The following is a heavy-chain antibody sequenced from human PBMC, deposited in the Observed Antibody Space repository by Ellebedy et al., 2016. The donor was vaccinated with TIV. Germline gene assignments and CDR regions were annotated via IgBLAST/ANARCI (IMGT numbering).Heavy chain of an antibody. D-gene: IGHD3-9*01. V-gene: IGHV3-7*03. CDR3: ARVDILRWYYFDS. CDR1: GFSFRSYW. Sequence: GESLKISCGASGFSFRSYWMTWVRQAPGKGLEWVANINQGGSERHYVDSAKGRFTISRDTSNNTVHLEMNSLRAEDTAIYYCARVDILRWYYFDSWGQGTLVTVSS. J-gene: IGHJ4*02. CDR2: INQGGSER.